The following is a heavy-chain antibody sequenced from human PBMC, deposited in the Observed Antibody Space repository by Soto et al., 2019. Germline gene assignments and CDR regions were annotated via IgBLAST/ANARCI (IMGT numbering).Heavy chain of an antibody. Sequence: PGGSLRLSCAASGFTFSTFAMSWVRQAPGKGLEWVSGISASGASTYYADSVKARFTISRDQSKNTLYLQMNSLTAEDTALYFCAKWGPMVTSPFDSWGLGTLVTVSS. CDR1: GFTFSTFA. D-gene: IGHD4-17*01. J-gene: IGHJ4*02. CDR2: ISASGAST. CDR3: AKWGPMVTSPFDS. V-gene: IGHV3-23*01.